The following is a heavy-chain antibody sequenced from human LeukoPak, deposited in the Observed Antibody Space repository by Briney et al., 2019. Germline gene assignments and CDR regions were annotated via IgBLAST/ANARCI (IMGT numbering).Heavy chain of an antibody. D-gene: IGHD2-2*01. CDR3: ARGTSFDP. J-gene: IGHJ5*02. V-gene: IGHV4-34*01. CDR1: GGSFSGYY. Sequence: ASETLSLTCAVYGGSFSGYYWSWIRQPPGKGLEWIGEINHSGSTNYNPSLKSRVTISVDTSKNQFSLKLSSVTAADTAVYYCARGTSFDPWGQGTLVTVSS. CDR2: INHSGST.